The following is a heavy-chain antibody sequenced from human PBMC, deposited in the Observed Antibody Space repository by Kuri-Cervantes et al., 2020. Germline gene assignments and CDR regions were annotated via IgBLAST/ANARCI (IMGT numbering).Heavy chain of an antibody. Sequence: GESLKISCAASGFTFSSYWMSWVRQAPGKGLEWVANIKQDGSEKYYVDSVKGRFTISRDNAKNSLYLQMNSLRAEDTAVYYCAKGFERGYSGYDTLTVAPPIDYWGQGTLVTVSS. CDR2: IKQDGSEK. D-gene: IGHD5-12*01. CDR3: AKGFERGYSGYDTLTVAPPIDY. V-gene: IGHV3-7*03. J-gene: IGHJ4*02. CDR1: GFTFSSYW.